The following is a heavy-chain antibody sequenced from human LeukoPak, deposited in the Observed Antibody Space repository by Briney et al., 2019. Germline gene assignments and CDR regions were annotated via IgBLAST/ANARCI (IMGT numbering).Heavy chain of an antibody. Sequence: SETLSLTFTVSGGSISSGDYYWSWIRQPPGKGLEWIGYIYYSGTTYYNPSLKSRVTISVDTSKNQFSLKLSSVTAADAAVYYCARGGSFPNYFDYWGQGTLVTVSS. CDR3: ARGGSFPNYFDY. V-gene: IGHV4-30-4*01. D-gene: IGHD1-26*01. J-gene: IGHJ4*02. CDR1: GGSISSGDYY. CDR2: IYYSGTT.